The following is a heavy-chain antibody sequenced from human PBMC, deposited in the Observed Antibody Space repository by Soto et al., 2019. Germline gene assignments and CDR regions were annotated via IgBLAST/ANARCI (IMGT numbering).Heavy chain of an antibody. Sequence: PGGSLRLSCXASGFTFGDYPMSWFRQAPGKGLEWVAVISYDGSNKYYADSVKGRFTISRDNSKNTLYLQMNSLRAEDTAVYYCAKDQGFGEFSRYWGQGTLVTVSS. CDR2: ISYDGSNK. J-gene: IGHJ4*02. D-gene: IGHD3-10*01. CDR3: AKDQGFGEFSRY. CDR1: GFTFGDYP. V-gene: IGHV3-30*04.